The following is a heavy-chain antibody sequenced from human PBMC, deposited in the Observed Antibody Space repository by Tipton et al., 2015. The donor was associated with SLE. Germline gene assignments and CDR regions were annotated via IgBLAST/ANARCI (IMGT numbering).Heavy chain of an antibody. CDR1: GFTFSDYY. V-gene: IGHV3-11*01. Sequence: GSLRLSCAASGFTFSDYYMSWIRQAPGKGLEWVSYISSSGSTIYYADSVTGRFTISRDNSKNTLYLQMNSLRAEDTAVYYCAKDGSYGMDVWGQGTTVTVSS. J-gene: IGHJ6*02. CDR2: ISSSGSTI. CDR3: AKDGSYGMDV. D-gene: IGHD2-2*03.